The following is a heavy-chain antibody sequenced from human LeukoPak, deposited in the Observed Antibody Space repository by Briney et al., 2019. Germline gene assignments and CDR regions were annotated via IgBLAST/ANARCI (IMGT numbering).Heavy chain of an antibody. CDR2: IYYSGST. Sequence: SETLSLTCTVSGGSVSSGSYYWSWIRQPPGKGLEWIGYIYYSGSTNYNPSLKSRVTISVDTSKNQFSLKLSSVTAADTAVYYCARGDYDILTRTYYYYYYGMDVWGKGATVTASS. J-gene: IGHJ6*04. CDR1: GGSVSSGSYY. D-gene: IGHD3-9*01. V-gene: IGHV4-61*01. CDR3: ARGDYDILTRTYYYYYYGMDV.